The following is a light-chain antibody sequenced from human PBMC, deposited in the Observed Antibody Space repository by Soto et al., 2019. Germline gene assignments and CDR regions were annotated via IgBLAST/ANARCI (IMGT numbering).Light chain of an antibody. CDR1: SSDVGGYNY. Sequence: QSALTQPASVSGSPGQSITISCTGTSSDVGGYNYVSWYQQHPGKAPKLVIYDVSNRPSGGSNRFSGSKSGNTASLTISGLRAEDEADYYCSSYTRSSTGVFGTGTQLPVL. V-gene: IGLV2-14*01. CDR3: SSYTRSSTGV. CDR2: DVS. J-gene: IGLJ1*01.